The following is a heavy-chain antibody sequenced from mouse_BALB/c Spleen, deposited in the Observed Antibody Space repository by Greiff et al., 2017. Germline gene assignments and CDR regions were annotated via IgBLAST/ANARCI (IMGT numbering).Heavy chain of an antibody. D-gene: IGHD1-1*01. Sequence: EVHLVESGGGLVKPGGSLKLSCAASGFTFSSYAMSWVRQTPEKRLEWVASISSGGSTYYPDSVKGRFTISRDNARNILYLQMSSLRSEDTAMYYCARGLLRYLYYFDYWGQGTTLTVSS. CDR3: ARGLLRYLYYFDY. V-gene: IGHV5-6-5*01. CDR1: GFTFSSYA. CDR2: ISSGGST. J-gene: IGHJ2*01.